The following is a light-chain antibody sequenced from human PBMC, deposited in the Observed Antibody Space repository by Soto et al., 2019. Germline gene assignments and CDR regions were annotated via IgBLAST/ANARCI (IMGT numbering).Light chain of an antibody. V-gene: IGLV2-23*02. Sequence: QSVLTQPASVSGSPGQSITISCTGTTSDVGTFSWYQQYPGKAPQVVISEVTKRPSGVSDRFSGSKSGNMASLTISGLQAEDEADYYCRSYAGTGTWIFGGGTQLTVL. J-gene: IGLJ7*01. CDR3: RSYAGTGTWI. CDR1: TSDVGT. CDR2: EVT.